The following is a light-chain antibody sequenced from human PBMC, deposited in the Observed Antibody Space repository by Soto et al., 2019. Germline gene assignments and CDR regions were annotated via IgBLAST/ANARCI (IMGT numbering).Light chain of an antibody. V-gene: IGKV1-33*01. CDR1: QDISNY. CDR3: QPYDNLPYT. J-gene: IGKJ2*01. Sequence: DIQMTQSPSSLSASVGDRVTITCQASQDISNYLNWYQQKPGKAPKLLIYDASNLETGVPSRFSGSGSGTDFTFTISSLQPEDIATYYCQPYDNLPYTVGRGTKLEIK. CDR2: DAS.